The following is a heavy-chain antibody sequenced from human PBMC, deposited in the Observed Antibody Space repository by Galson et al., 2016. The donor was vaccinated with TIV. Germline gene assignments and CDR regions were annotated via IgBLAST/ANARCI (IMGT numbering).Heavy chain of an antibody. J-gene: IGHJ4*02. CDR3: ARHRGNMVARFEN. CDR2: IDPRDSYT. Sequence: QSGAEVKTPGESLRISCKGSGYTFTTYWISWVRQMPGKGLEWMGKIDPRDSYTNYSPSFQGHVTLSADKSIGTAYLSWGSLKASDSAIYYCARHRGNMVARFENWGQGTLVTVSS. D-gene: IGHD5-12*01. CDR1: GYTFTTYW. V-gene: IGHV5-10-1*01.